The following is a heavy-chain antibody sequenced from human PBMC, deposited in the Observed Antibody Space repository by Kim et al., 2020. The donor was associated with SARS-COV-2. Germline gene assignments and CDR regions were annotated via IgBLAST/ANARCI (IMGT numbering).Heavy chain of an antibody. CDR1: GGTFSSYA. V-gene: IGHV1-69*13. Sequence: SVKVSCKASGGTFSSYAISWVRQAPGQGLEWMGGIIPIFGTANYAQKFQGRVTITADESTSTAYMELSSLRSEDTAVYYCASPSHRRWLQSHFYYYGMDVWGQGTTVTVSS. J-gene: IGHJ6*02. D-gene: IGHD5-12*01. CDR3: ASPSHRRWLQSHFYYYGMDV. CDR2: IIPIFGTA.